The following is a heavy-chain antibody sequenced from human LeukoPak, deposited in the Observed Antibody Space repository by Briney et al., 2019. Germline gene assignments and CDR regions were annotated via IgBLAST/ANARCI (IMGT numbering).Heavy chain of an antibody. CDR2: ISAYNGIT. CDR3: ARVGCSGGSCYHNFDY. CDR1: GYTFTSYG. J-gene: IGHJ4*02. Sequence: ASVKVSCKASGYTFTSYGISWVRQAPGQGLEWMGWISAYNGITNYAQKLQGRVTMTTDTSTSTAYMELRSLRSDDTAVYYCARVGCSGGSCYHNFDYWGQGTLVTVSS. V-gene: IGHV1-18*01. D-gene: IGHD2-15*01.